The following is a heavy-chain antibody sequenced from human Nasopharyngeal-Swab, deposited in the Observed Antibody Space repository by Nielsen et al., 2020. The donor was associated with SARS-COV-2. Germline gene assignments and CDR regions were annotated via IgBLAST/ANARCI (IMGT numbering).Heavy chain of an antibody. V-gene: IGHV4-59*01. CDR3: ARGSFWYDSSGYPAEGDAFDI. Sequence: SETLSLTCTVSGGSISSYYWSWIRQPPGKGLEWIGYIYYSGSTNYNPSLKSRVTISVDTSKSQFSLKLRSVTAADTAVYYCARGSFWYDSSGYPAEGDAFDIWGQGTMVTVSS. CDR2: IYYSGST. D-gene: IGHD3-22*01. CDR1: GGSISSYY. J-gene: IGHJ3*02.